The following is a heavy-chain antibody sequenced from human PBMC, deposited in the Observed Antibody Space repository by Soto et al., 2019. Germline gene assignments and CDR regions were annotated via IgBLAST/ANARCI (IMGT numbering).Heavy chain of an antibody. D-gene: IGHD3-3*01. Sequence: QVQLQESGPGLVKPSETLSLTCTVAGGSFKSGSYSWSWIRQPPGKGLEWIGYVYHTGRTSYNPSIKSRVSISMDTSKNQFSLNLDSVTAADTAVYFCARDFAYFDSWGQGNLVTVSS. CDR3: ARDFAYFDS. V-gene: IGHV4-61*01. J-gene: IGHJ4*02. CDR1: GGSFKSGSYS. CDR2: VYHTGRT.